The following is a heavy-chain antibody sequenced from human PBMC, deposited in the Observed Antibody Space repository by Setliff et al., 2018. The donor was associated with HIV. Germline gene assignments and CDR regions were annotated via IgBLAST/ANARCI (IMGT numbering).Heavy chain of an antibody. J-gene: IGHJ3*02. D-gene: IGHD3-22*01. CDR3: AHRLSTMIEGDAFDI. CDR2: IYWDDDK. Sequence: SGPTLVNPTQTLTLTCTFSGFALTTSGVGVGWIRQPPGMALEWLALIYWDDDKRYNPSLKSRLTITNDTSKNQVILTMTNMDPLEAGTYYCAHRLSTMIEGDAFDIWGQGTMVTVSS. CDR1: GFALTTSGVG. V-gene: IGHV2-5*02.